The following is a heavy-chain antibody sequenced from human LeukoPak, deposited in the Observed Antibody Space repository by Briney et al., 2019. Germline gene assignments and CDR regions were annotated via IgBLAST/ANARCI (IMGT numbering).Heavy chain of an antibody. Sequence: GASVKVSCKASGYTFTSYYMHWVRQAPGQGLEWMGIINPSGGSTSYAQKFQGRVTMTRDTSTSTVYMELSSLRSEDTAVYYCARGGSMWGIQLWLRRSPFDYWGQGTLVTVSS. V-gene: IGHV1-46*01. CDR1: GYTFTSYY. CDR3: ARGGSMWGIQLWLRRSPFDY. CDR2: INPSGGST. D-gene: IGHD5-18*01. J-gene: IGHJ4*02.